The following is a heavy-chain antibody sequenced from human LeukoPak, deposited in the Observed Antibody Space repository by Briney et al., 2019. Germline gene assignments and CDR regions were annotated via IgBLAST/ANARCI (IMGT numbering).Heavy chain of an antibody. CDR1: GFVFSSYT. D-gene: IGHD3-16*01. Sequence: GGSLRLSCAASGFVFSSYTINWVRQAPGMGLEWVSYFSSVGDTIYYADSVKGRFTLSRNNADNSLSLQMNFLRDEDTAVYYCTRGNYEYVADHWGQGILVTVSS. J-gene: IGHJ5*02. CDR2: FSSVGDTI. V-gene: IGHV3-48*02. CDR3: TRGNYEYVADH.